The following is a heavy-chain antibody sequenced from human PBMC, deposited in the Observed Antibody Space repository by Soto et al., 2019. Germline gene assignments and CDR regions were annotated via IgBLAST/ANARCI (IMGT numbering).Heavy chain of an antibody. CDR1: GGSISSSNYY. Sequence: QLQLQESGPGLVKPSETLSLTCTVSGGSISSSNYYWGWIRQPPGKGLEWIGNIYYSGSTYYNPSLKSRATISVDTSKNQFSLKLSSVTAADTAVYYCARTSGSYYDGGDYWGQGTLVTVSS. CDR2: IYYSGST. D-gene: IGHD1-26*01. V-gene: IGHV4-39*01. CDR3: ARTSGSYYDGGDY. J-gene: IGHJ4*02.